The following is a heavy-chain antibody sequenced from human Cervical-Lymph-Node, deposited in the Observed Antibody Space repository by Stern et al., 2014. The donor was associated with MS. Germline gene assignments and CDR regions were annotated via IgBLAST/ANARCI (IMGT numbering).Heavy chain of an antibody. D-gene: IGHD1-26*01. CDR1: GYTFTNYG. Sequence: VQLLQPGAEVKKPGASVKVSCKPTGYTFTNYGISWVRQAPGQGLEWMGWISTYNGRTNYAQKLQGRLTMTRDTSTSTAYMDLRSLTSDDTAVYYCARRSGSYSFDYWGQGTLVTVSS. CDR2: ISTYNGRT. J-gene: IGHJ4*02. CDR3: ARRSGSYSFDY. V-gene: IGHV1-18*01.